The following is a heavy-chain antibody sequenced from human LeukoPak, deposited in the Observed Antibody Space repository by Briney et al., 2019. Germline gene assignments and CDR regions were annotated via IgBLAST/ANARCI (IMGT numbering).Heavy chain of an antibody. Sequence: PGGSLRLSCAASGFSFSSYAMSWVRHAPGEGVEWVSAISGMGGSTYYADSVKGRFTISRDNSKNTLYLQMNSLRAEDTAVYYCAKGGSYGDYGRTPYDAFDIWGQGTMVTVSA. J-gene: IGHJ3*02. CDR3: AKGGSYGDYGRTPYDAFDI. D-gene: IGHD4-17*01. CDR1: GFSFSSYA. V-gene: IGHV3-23*01. CDR2: ISGMGGST.